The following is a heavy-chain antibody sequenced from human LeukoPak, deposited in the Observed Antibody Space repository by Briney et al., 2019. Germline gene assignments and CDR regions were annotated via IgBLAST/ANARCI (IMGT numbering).Heavy chain of an antibody. J-gene: IGHJ4*02. CDR3: ARDLLTMVRGVTGAIFDY. D-gene: IGHD3-10*01. CDR2: IYHSGST. CDR1: GYSIRSGYY. V-gene: IGHV4-38-2*02. Sequence: SETLSLTCTVSGYSIRSGYYWGWIRQPPGKGLEWIGSIYHSGSTYYNPSLKSRVTISVDTSKNQFSLKLSSVTAADTAVYYCARDLLTMVRGVTGAIFDYWGQGTLVTVSS.